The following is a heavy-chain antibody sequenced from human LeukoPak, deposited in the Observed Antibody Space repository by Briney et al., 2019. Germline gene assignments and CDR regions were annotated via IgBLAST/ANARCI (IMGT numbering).Heavy chain of an antibody. D-gene: IGHD3-22*01. CDR3: TGDNFDSSVKFDY. CDR2: IRRKANNYAT. J-gene: IGHJ4*02. V-gene: IGHV3-73*01. Sequence: GGSLRLSCVVSGFTFSGSAVHWVRQASGKGLEWVGRIRRKANNYATAYAASVKGRFTISRDDSKNTAYLQMNSLKTEDTAVYYCTGDNFDSSVKFDYWGQGTLVTVSS. CDR1: GFTFSGSA.